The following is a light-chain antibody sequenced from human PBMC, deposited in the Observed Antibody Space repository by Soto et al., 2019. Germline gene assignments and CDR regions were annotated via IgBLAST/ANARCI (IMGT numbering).Light chain of an antibody. J-gene: IGKJ4*01. CDR3: QQYNSWPLT. CDR1: QSVSSN. CDR2: GAS. V-gene: IGKV3-15*01. Sequence: EIVMTQSPATLSASPGERATLSCRASQSVSSNLAWYQQKPGQAPRLLIYGASTGDTGIPARFSGSGSGTEFTLTISSLQSEDFAVYYCQQYNSWPLTFGGGTKVDI.